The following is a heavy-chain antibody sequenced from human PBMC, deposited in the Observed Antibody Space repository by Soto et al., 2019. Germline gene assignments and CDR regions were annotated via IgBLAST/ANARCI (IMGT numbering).Heavy chain of an antibody. J-gene: IGHJ5*02. V-gene: IGHV3-23*01. CDR3: AKGKSTGDIDWFDP. CDR1: GFTLQNYA. D-gene: IGHD3-10*01. Sequence: PAGSLRLSCTASGFTLQNYAMAWVRHAPGKGLEWVSTLIGGHYGTAYSYSVKGRFTVSRDNSKNCLYLQMNSLGVEDTAMYFCAKGKSTGDIDWFDPWGQGSLVTVSS. CDR2: LIGGHYGT.